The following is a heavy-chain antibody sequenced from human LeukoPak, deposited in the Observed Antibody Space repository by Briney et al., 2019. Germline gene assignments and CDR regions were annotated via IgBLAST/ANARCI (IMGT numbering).Heavy chain of an antibody. Sequence: PGRSLRLSCAAFGFSFSNYGMHWVRRAPAKDWRGLAVIRFDGDNKYYGEAVKGRFTISRNNAENKLFLLMNNLRAEDTAVYFCARSVYGSGSYMDVWGQGTTVTVSS. D-gene: IGHD3-10*01. J-gene: IGHJ6*03. CDR3: ARSVYGSGSYMDV. CDR2: IRFDGDNK. CDR1: GFSFSNYG. V-gene: IGHV3-33*08.